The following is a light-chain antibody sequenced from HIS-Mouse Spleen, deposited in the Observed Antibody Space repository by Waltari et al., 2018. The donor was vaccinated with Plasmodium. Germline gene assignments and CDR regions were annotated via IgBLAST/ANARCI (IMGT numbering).Light chain of an antibody. CDR1: VLAKKY. CDR2: KDS. Sequence: SYELTQPSSVSVSPGQTARITCSGDVLAKKYARWFQQKPGQAPVLVIYKDSERPSGSPGRFSGSSSGTTVTFTISGAQVEDEADYYCYSAADNNLVFGGGTKLTVL. J-gene: IGLJ3*02. CDR3: YSAADNNLV. V-gene: IGLV3-27*01.